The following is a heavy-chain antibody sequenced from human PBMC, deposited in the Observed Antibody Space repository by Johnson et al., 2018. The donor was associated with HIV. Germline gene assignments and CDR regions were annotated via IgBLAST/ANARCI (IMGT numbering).Heavy chain of an antibody. J-gene: IGHJ3*02. V-gene: IGHV3-64*04. CDR1: GFTFSSYA. CDR2: ISWNGGDT. CDR3: AKEPAVGYSGSFSGGFDI. D-gene: IGHD1-26*01. Sequence: QVLLVESGGGVVQPGRSLRLSCAASGFTFSSYAMHWVRQAPGKGLEWVSGISWNGGDTGYADSVGGRFTISRDNSKNTLHLQMNSLRAEDTAVYYCAKEPAVGYSGSFSGGFDIWGQGTMVTVSS.